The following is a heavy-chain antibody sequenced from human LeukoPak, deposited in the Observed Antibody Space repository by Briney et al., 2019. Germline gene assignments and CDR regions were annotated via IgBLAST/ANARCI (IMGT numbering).Heavy chain of an antibody. CDR2: LYSGGGS. V-gene: IGHV3-66*02. D-gene: IGHD4-11*01. CDR3: ANGPVSGSRRQTPTY. CDR1: GFTVSSTY. J-gene: IGHJ4*02. Sequence: PGGSLRLSCAASGFTVSSTYMSWVRQAPGKGLEWVSLLYSGGGSYYPDSVKGRFTIPRDNSKNTLYLQVDSLRGEDTAVYYCANGPVSGSRRQTPTYWGQGTLVTVSS.